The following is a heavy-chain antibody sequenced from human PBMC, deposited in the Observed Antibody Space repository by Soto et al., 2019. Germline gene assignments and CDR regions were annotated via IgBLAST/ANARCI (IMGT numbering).Heavy chain of an antibody. Sequence: EVKVLDSGGGLVQPGGSLRLSCAASGFSISNYVMNWVRQAPGKGLEWVSSVSGSGVGIYADSVNGRFSISRDNSKNTLELQMNRLIAADTAVYYCTKGRLDYWGQGTLVTVSP. V-gene: IGHV3-23*01. D-gene: IGHD6-25*01. J-gene: IGHJ4*02. CDR1: GFSISNYV. CDR2: VSGSGVGI. CDR3: TKGRLDY.